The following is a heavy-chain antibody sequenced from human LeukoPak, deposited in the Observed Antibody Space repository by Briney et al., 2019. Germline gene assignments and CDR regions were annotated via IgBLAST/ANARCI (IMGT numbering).Heavy chain of an antibody. CDR2: IIPIFGTA. D-gene: IGHD3-9*01. CDR3: AGGTYYDILTGPPVDY. J-gene: IGHJ4*02. V-gene: IGHV1-69*13. CDR1: GGTFSSYA. Sequence: GASVRVSCKASGGTFSSYAISWVRQAPGQGLEWMGGIIPIFGTANYAQKFQGRVTITADESTSTAYMELSSLRSEDTAVYYCAGGTYYDILTGPPVDYWGQGTLVTVSS.